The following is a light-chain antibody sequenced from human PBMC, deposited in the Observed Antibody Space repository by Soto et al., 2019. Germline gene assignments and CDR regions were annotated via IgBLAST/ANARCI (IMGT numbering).Light chain of an antibody. CDR1: SSDVGGYNY. CDR3: SSYTPSSSYV. V-gene: IGLV2-14*01. J-gene: IGLJ1*01. Sequence: QSALTQPASVSGSPGQSITISCTGSSSDVGGYNYVSWYQQYPGKAPKLMIYEVGNRPSGVSNRFSGSKSGNTASLTISGLQAEEEADYYCSSYTPSSSYVLGTGTKVTVL. CDR2: EVG.